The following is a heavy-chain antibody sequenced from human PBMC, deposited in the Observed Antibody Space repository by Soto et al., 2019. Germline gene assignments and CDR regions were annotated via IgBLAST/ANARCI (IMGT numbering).Heavy chain of an antibody. V-gene: IGHV4-34*01. CDR3: DTALGVVIPVVNAFYS. Sequence: SETLSLTCAVYGGSFSGYYWSWIRQPPGKGLEWIGEINHSGSTNYNPSLKSRVTISVDTSKNQFSLKLSSVTAADTAVYYCDTALGVVIPVVNAFYSWGQGTRVTVAS. CDR2: INHSGST. CDR1: GGSFSGYY. J-gene: IGHJ3*02. D-gene: IGHD3-3*01.